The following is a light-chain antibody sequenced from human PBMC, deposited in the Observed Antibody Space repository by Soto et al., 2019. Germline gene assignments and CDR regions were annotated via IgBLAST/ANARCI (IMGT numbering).Light chain of an antibody. Sequence: DIQMTQSPSTLSASVGDRVTSTCRASQYITKWLASYQQKPGNGPKVLIYDASILENGVPSRFSGSGSGTEFSLTIIGLQPDDFATYYCQQYKSDSRTFGQGTKVEIK. CDR3: QQYKSDSRT. CDR2: DAS. J-gene: IGKJ1*01. CDR1: QYITKW. V-gene: IGKV1-5*01.